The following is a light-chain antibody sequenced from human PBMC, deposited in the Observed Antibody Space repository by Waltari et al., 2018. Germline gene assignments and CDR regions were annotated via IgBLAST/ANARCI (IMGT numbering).Light chain of an antibody. Sequence: EIVLTQSPGTLSLSPGERATLSRRASQSVSSSYLAWYQQKPGQAPRPRIYGASSRATGIPDRFSGSGSGTDFTLTISRLEPEDFAVYYCQQYGSSWYTFGQGTKLEIK. V-gene: IGKV3-20*01. CDR1: QSVSSSY. CDR3: QQYGSSWYT. CDR2: GAS. J-gene: IGKJ2*01.